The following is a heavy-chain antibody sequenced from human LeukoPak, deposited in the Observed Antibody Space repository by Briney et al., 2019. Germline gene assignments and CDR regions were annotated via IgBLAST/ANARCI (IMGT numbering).Heavy chain of an antibody. V-gene: IGHV3-30*02. J-gene: IGHJ4*02. CDR3: AKVGANVVVPAAIGYFDY. CDR1: GFTFSSYG. D-gene: IGHD2-2*01. Sequence: PGGSLRLSCAASGFTFSSYGMHWVRQAPGKGLEWVAFIRYDGSNKYYADSVKGQFTISRDNSKNTLYLQMNSLRAEDTAVYYCAKVGANVVVPAAIGYFDYWGQGTLVTVSS. CDR2: IRYDGSNK.